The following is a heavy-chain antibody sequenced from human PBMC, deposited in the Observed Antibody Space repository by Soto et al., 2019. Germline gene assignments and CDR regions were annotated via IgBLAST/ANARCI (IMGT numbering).Heavy chain of an antibody. V-gene: IGHV1-24*01. CDR3: ATQNLHGSGSSYGKGLYCDSGMDA. CDR1: VYTLTELS. CDR2: FDPEDGET. Sequence: SVKFSCKVSVYTLTELSMHWVLHAPGKGLEWMGGFDPEDGETIYAQKFQGRVTMTEDTSTDTAYMELSSLRSEDTAVYYCATQNLHGSGSSYGKGLYCDSGMDAWGQGMAVTVSS. D-gene: IGHD3-10*01. J-gene: IGHJ6*02.